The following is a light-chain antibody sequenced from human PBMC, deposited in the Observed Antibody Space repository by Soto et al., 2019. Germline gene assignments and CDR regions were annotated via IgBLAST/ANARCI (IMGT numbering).Light chain of an antibody. CDR3: QRYKGWPLT. CDR1: QSVSSN. Sequence: IVMTQSPATLSVSPGARATLSCMASQSVSSNLAWYQQKPGQPPRLLIYGASTSATGIPARLSGSASGTEFTLTFTSLQFEDFAVYYCQRYKGWPLTLGGGTKV. V-gene: IGKV3-15*01. CDR2: GAS. J-gene: IGKJ4*01.